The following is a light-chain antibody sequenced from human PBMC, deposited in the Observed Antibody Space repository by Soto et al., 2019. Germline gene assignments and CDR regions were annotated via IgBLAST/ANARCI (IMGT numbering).Light chain of an antibody. V-gene: IGKV4-1*01. CDR1: QSVLYSSNNNNY. Sequence: DIVMTQSPDSLAVSLGERATINCKSSQSVLYSSNNNNYLAWYQQKPGQPPKLLIYWASNRESGVPDRFSASGSGTYVTLTISSLQAEDVSVYYCQQYYSNPLTFGQGTKVEIK. J-gene: IGKJ1*01. CDR2: WAS. CDR3: QQYYSNPLT.